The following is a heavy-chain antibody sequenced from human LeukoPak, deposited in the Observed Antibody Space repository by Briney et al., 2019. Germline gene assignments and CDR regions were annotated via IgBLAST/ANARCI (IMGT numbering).Heavy chain of an antibody. Sequence: SETLSLTCTVSGGSISSYYWSWIRQPPGKGLEWIGYIYYSGSTNYNPSLKSRVTISVDTSKNQFSLKLSSVTAADTAVYYCARAVTGEFDYWGQGTLVTVSS. D-gene: IGHD7-27*01. J-gene: IGHJ4*02. CDR1: GGSISSYY. CDR3: ARAVTGEFDY. CDR2: IYYSGST. V-gene: IGHV4-59*12.